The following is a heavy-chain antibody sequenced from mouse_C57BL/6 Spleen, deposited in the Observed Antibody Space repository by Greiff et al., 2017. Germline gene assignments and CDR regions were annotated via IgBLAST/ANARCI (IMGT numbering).Heavy chain of an antibody. Sequence: QVQLQQPGAELVMPGASVKLSCKASGYTFTSYWMHWVKQRPGQGLEWIGEIDPSGGCTNYNQKCKGKATLTVDKSSSTAYMQLSSLTSEESAVYYCARGGFAYWGQGTLATVSA. CDR3: ARGGFAY. CDR2: IDPSGGCT. CDR1: GYTFTSYW. V-gene: IGHV1-69*01. J-gene: IGHJ3*01.